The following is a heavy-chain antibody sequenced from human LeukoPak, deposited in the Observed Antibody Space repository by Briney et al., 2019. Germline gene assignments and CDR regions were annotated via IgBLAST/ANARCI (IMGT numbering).Heavy chain of an antibody. CDR3: ATSTAVNYYYYGMDV. CDR2: IYSGGST. Sequence: GGSLRLSCAASGFTVSSNYMSWVRQAPGKGLEWVSVIYSGGSTYYADSVKGRFTISRDNSKNTLYLQMNSLKTEDTAVYYCATSTAVNYYYYGMDVWGQGTTVTVSS. V-gene: IGHV3-66*01. D-gene: IGHD6-19*01. CDR1: GFTVSSNY. J-gene: IGHJ6*02.